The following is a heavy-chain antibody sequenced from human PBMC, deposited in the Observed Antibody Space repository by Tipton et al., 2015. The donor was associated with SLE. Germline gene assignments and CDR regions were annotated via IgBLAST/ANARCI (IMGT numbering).Heavy chain of an antibody. V-gene: IGHV4-38-2*01. CDR2: IFHSGDV. CDR3: ARGGTVFGVVLNWFDP. J-gene: IGHJ5*02. CDR1: GSSISSYH. D-gene: IGHD3-3*01. Sequence: TLSLTCAVSGSSISSYHWGWIRQPPGKGLEWMGSIFHSGDVYYNPSVKSRVTISIETSKNQFSLKLSSVTAADTAVYYCARGGTVFGVVLNWFDPWGQGTLVTVSS.